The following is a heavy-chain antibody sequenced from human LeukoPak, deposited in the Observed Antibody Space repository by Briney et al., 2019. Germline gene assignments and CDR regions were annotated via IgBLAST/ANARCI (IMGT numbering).Heavy chain of an antibody. CDR1: GFTFDDYG. CDR3: AKEYSGSFSPFPSYFDY. CDR2: ISGGGAKT. J-gene: IGHJ4*02. D-gene: IGHD1-26*01. Sequence: GGSLRLSCAAYGFTFDDYGMSWVRQAPGKGLEWVSAISGGGAKTYYADFVKGRFTISRDNSKNTLYLQMNSLRAEDTAVYYCAKEYSGSFSPFPSYFDYWGQGTLVTVSS. V-gene: IGHV3-23*01.